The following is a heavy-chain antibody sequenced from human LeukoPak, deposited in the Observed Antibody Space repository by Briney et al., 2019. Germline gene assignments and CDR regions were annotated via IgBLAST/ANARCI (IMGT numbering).Heavy chain of an antibody. J-gene: IGHJ4*02. D-gene: IGHD3-22*01. Sequence: ASVKVSCKASGYTFTSYYMHWVRQAPGQGLEWMGWINPNSGGTNYAQKFQGRVTMTRDTSISTAYMELSRLRSDDTAVYYCARTYYYDSSGYYYYWGQGTLVTVSS. CDR1: GYTFTSYY. CDR2: INPNSGGT. V-gene: IGHV1-2*02. CDR3: ARTYYYDSSGYYYY.